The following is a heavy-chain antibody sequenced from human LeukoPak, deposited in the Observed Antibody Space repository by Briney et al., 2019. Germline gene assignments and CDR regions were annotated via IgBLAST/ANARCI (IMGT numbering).Heavy chain of an antibody. V-gene: IGHV3-7*01. CDR2: INQDESEK. CDR1: GFTFSKYW. CDR3: ARDWGGENDY. J-gene: IGHJ4*02. D-gene: IGHD3-10*01. Sequence: PGGSLRLSCVASGFTFSKYWMTWVRQAPGKGLGWVANINQDESEKYYVDSVKGRFTISRDNAKNSLYLQMKGLRVGDTAVYYCARDWGGENDYWGQGTLVTVSS.